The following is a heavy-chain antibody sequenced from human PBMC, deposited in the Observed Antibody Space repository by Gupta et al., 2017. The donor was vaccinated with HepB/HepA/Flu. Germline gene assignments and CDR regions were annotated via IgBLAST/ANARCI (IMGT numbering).Heavy chain of an antibody. D-gene: IGHD2-2*01. CDR1: GGSISSHY. Sequence: QVQLQASGPGLVKPSETLSLTCSVSGGSISSHYWSWIRQPPGKGLEWIGNVYYSGSTDFNPSLKSRLIISVDTSKNQLSLKVSSVTAADTAVYYCARVFPTGAKCTSANCYMGYGMDVWGQGTTVIVSS. CDR3: ARVFPTGAKCTSANCYMGYGMDV. J-gene: IGHJ6*02. CDR2: VYYSGST. V-gene: IGHV4-59*11.